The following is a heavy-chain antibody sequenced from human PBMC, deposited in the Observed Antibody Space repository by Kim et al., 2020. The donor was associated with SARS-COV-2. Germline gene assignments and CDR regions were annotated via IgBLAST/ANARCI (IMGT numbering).Heavy chain of an antibody. D-gene: IGHD3-10*01. CDR2: ISYDGSNK. CDR3: AKDNYYGSGRPDYYYGMDV. Sequence: GGSLRLSCAASGFTFSSYGMHWVRQAPGKGLEWVVVISYDGSNKYYADSVKGRFTISRDNSKNTLYLQMNSLRAEDTAVYYCAKDNYYGSGRPDYYYGMDVGGQGTTVTVS. V-gene: IGHV3-30*18. CDR1: GFTFSSYG. J-gene: IGHJ6*02.